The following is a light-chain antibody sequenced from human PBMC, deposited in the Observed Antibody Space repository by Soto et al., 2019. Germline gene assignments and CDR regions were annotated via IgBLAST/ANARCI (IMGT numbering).Light chain of an antibody. CDR3: LLSYSGALVV. V-gene: IGLV7-46*01. Sequence: QAVVTQEPSLTVSPGGTVTLTCGSSTGAVTSGHYPYWFQQKPGQAPRTLIYDTSNKHSWTPARFSGSLLGGKAALTLSGAQPEDEAEYYCLLSYSGALVVFGGGTHLTVL. CDR2: DTS. CDR1: TGAVTSGHY. J-gene: IGLJ2*01.